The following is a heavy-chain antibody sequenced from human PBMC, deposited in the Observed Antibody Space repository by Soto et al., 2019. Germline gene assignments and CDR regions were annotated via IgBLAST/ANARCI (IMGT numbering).Heavy chain of an antibody. D-gene: IGHD3-10*01. J-gene: IGHJ6*02. CDR3: AAEPLGFRYYYGMDV. CDR2: INPNSGGT. Sequence: GASVKVSCKASGYTFTVYYMHWVLQAPGQGLEWMGWINPNSGGTNDAQKFQGWVTMTRDTSISTAYMELSSLRSEDTAAYYCAAEPLGFRYYYGMDVWGQGTTVTVSS. V-gene: IGHV1-2*04. CDR1: GYTFTVYY.